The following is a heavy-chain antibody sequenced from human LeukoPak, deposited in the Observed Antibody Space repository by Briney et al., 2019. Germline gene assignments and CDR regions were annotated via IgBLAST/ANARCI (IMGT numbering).Heavy chain of an antibody. V-gene: IGHV1-2*02. CDR3: ARDRLEWLSPDPNWFDP. CDR2: INPNSGGT. Sequence: ASVKVSCKASGYTFTGYYMHWVRQAPGQGLEWMGWINPNSGGTNYAQKFQGRVTMTRDTSISTAYMELSRLRSDDTAVYYCARDRLEWLSPDPNWFDPWGQGTLVTVSS. D-gene: IGHD3-3*01. J-gene: IGHJ5*02. CDR1: GYTFTGYY.